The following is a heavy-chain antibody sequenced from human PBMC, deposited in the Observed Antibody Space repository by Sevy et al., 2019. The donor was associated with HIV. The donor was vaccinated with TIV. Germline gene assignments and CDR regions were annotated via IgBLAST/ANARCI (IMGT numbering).Heavy chain of an antibody. Sequence: GGSLRLSCVASGFTFSTYTMNWVRQGPGKGLEWVSAISGSGGSTYFADSVKGRFTISRDKSKNTLYLQMNSLTAEDTAVYYCAKWDRTFYGMDVWGQGTTVTVSS. V-gene: IGHV3-23*01. CDR3: AKWDRTFYGMDV. J-gene: IGHJ6*02. D-gene: IGHD1-26*01. CDR2: ISGSGGST. CDR1: GFTFSTYT.